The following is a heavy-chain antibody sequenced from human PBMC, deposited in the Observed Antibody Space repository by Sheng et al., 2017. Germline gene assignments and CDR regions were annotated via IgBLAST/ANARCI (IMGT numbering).Heavy chain of an antibody. CDR2: ISYDGSNK. V-gene: IGHV3-30*04. CDR3: ARDELDYGDDQYFQH. Sequence: QVQLVESGGGVVQPGRSLRLSCAASGFTFSSYAMHWVRQAPGKGLEWVAVISYDGSNKYYADSVKGRFTISRDNSKNTLYLQMNSLRAEDTAVYYCARDELDYGDDQYFQHWGQGTLVTVSS. J-gene: IGHJ1*01. D-gene: IGHD4-17*01. CDR1: GFTFSSYA.